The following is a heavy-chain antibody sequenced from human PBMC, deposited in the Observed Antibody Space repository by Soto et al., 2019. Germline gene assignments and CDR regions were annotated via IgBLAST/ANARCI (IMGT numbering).Heavy chain of an antibody. CDR1: GFSFSDYA. V-gene: IGHV3-23*01. Sequence: EVQLLESGGGLVQPGGSLRLSCAASGFSFSDYAMTWIRQAPGKGLEWVSTISDSGGGTYYADSVQGRFTISRDNSRKTLYLQMNSLRAEDTAVYYCARITFGARGQGTLVTVSS. J-gene: IGHJ4*02. CDR3: ARITFGA. CDR2: ISDSGGGT. D-gene: IGHD3-10*01.